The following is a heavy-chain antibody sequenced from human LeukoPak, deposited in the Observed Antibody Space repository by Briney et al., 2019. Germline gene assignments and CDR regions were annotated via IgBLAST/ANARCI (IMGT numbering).Heavy chain of an antibody. CDR1: GGSFSPYY. J-gene: IGHJ4*02. D-gene: IGHD2-21*02. V-gene: IGHV4-34*01. Sequence: PSETLSLTCAVYGGSFSPYYWSWIRQPPGKGLVWIGEINHSGSTNYNPSLKSRVTISVDTSKNQFSLKLSSVTAADTAVYYCARGGFYCGGDCYVDYWGQGTLVTVSS. CDR2: INHSGST. CDR3: ARGGFYCGGDCYVDY.